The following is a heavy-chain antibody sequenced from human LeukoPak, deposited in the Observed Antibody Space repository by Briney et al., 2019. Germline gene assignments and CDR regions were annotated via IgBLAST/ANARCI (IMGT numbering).Heavy chain of an antibody. D-gene: IGHD3-3*01. CDR3: AKRLSFGVAIGDFDY. CDR2: ISGSGDST. J-gene: IGHJ4*02. CDR1: GFTFSNYA. V-gene: IGHV3-23*01. Sequence: PGGSLRLSCAASGFTFSNYAMSWVRQAPGKGLEWVSAISGSGDSTYYADSVEGRFTISRDSSMETLYLQMNSLRAEDTATYFCAKRLSFGVAIGDFDYWGQGTLVTVSS.